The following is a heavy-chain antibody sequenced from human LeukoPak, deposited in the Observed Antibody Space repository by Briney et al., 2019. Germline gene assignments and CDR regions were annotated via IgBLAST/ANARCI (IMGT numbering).Heavy chain of an antibody. J-gene: IGHJ4*02. CDR3: ARGRQSRGVIITRQDY. CDR2: INHSGST. D-gene: IGHD3-10*01. Sequence: PSETLSLTCAVYGGSFSGYYWSWIRQPPGKWLEWIWEINHSGSTNYNPSLKSRVTISVDTSKNQFSLKLSSVTAADTAVYYCARGRQSRGVIITRQDYWGQGTLVTVSS. CDR1: GGSFSGYY. V-gene: IGHV4-34*01.